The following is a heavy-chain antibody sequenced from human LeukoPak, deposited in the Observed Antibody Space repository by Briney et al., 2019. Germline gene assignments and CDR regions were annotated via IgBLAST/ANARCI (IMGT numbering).Heavy chain of an antibody. Sequence: SETLSLTCTVSGGSISSSSYYWGWIRQPPGKGLEWIGSLHHSEKTYYNPSLKSRVTMSLDTSKNQFSLNLSSVTAADTAFYYCATSPAMPTSRGFDFWGQGTLVTVSS. CDR2: LHHSEKT. D-gene: IGHD2-2*01. CDR3: ATSPAMPTSRGFDF. CDR1: GGSISSSSYY. J-gene: IGHJ4*02. V-gene: IGHV4-39*07.